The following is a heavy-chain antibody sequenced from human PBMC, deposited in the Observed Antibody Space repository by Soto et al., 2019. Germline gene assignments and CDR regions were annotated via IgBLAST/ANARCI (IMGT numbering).Heavy chain of an antibody. CDR1: GFTFSSYG. Sequence: QAQLVESGGGVVQPGRSLRLSCAASGFTFSSYGMHWVRQAPGTGLEWVAVISYDGGLQHYADSVKGRFTISRDNSKNMVLLQMNGLRAEDTEVDFCVTDGGYGIASLPYSWGQGTLGSVSS. V-gene: IGHV3-30*03. D-gene: IGHD3-16*01. CDR2: ISYDGGLQ. CDR3: VTDGGYGIASLPYS. J-gene: IGHJ4*02.